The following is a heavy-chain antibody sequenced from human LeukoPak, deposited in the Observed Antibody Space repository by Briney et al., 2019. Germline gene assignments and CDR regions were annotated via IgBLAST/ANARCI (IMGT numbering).Heavy chain of an antibody. CDR1: GFTFSSYS. D-gene: IGHD1-26*01. Sequence: GGSLRLSCAASGFTFSSYSMNWVRQAPGKGLEWVSSISSSSSYIYYADSVKGRFTISRDNSKNTLSLQMNSLRTEDTAVYYCAKGNGSWDAFDIWGQGTMVTVSS. J-gene: IGHJ3*02. CDR2: ISSSSSYI. V-gene: IGHV3-21*01. CDR3: AKGNGSWDAFDI.